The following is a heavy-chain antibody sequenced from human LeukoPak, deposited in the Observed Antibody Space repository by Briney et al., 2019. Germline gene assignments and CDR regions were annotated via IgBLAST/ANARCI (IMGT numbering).Heavy chain of an antibody. CDR2: IKSKTNGGTT. J-gene: IGHJ5*02. Sequence: PGGSLRLSCAASGFTFSNAWMSWVRQAPGKGLEWVGRIKSKTNGGTTDYAAPVKGRFTISRDDSKNTLYLQMNSLKTEDTAVYYCTTDRSSSWLSRFDPWGQGTLVTVSS. V-gene: IGHV3-15*01. D-gene: IGHD6-13*01. CDR3: TTDRSSSWLSRFDP. CDR1: GFTFSNAW.